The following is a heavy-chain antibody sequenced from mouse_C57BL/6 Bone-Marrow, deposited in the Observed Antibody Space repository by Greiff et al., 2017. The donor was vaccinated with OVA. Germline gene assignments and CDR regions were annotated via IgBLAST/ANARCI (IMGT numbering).Heavy chain of an antibody. CDR2: IDPNSGGT. J-gene: IGHJ3*01. Sequence: QVQLKQPGAELVKPGASVKLSCKASGYTFTSYWMHWVKQRPGRGLEWIGRIDPNSGGTKYNEKFKSKATLTVDKPSSTAYMQLSSLTSEDSAVYYFARDYDGYPFAYWGQGTLVTVSA. V-gene: IGHV1-72*01. CDR3: ARDYDGYPFAY. CDR1: GYTFTSYW. D-gene: IGHD2-3*01.